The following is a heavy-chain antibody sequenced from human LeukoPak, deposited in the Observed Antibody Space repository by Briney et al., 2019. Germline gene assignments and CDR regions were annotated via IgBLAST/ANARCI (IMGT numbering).Heavy chain of an antibody. Sequence: ASVKVSCKASGYTFTSYYMHWVRQAPGQGLEGMGIINPSGGNTSYAQKFPGRVTMTRDMSTSTVYMELSSLRSEDTAVYYCARGNEYSRYFDYWGQGTLVTVSS. CDR1: GYTFTSYY. J-gene: IGHJ4*02. CDR2: INPSGGNT. D-gene: IGHD6-6*01. CDR3: ARGNEYSRYFDY. V-gene: IGHV1-46*01.